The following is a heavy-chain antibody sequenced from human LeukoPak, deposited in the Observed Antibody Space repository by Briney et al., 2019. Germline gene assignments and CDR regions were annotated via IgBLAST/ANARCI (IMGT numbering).Heavy chain of an antibody. CDR1: GYTFTGYY. J-gene: IGHJ3*02. CDR3: ARYLAAPYDAFDI. V-gene: IGHV1-2*02. D-gene: IGHD2-15*01. CDR2: INSNSGGV. Sequence: ASVKVSCKASGYTFTGYYMHWVRQAPGQGLERMGWINSNSGGVHYAQNFQGRVTMTRDTSISTAYMDLTRLRYDDTAVYFCARYLAAPYDAFDIWGQGTMVTVSS.